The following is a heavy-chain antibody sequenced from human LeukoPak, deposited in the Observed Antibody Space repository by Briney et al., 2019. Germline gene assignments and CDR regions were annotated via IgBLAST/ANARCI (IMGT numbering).Heavy chain of an antibody. V-gene: IGHV1-2*06. CDR3: TRESGSYHGNDY. D-gene: IGHD1-26*01. CDR2: INPNNGAT. Sequence: ASVKVSCKASGYTFTSYGISWVRQAPGQGLEWMGRINPNNGATNYAQKLQGRVTITGDTSISTAYMELSSLRSDDTAEYYCTRESGSYHGNDYWGQGTLVTVSS. J-gene: IGHJ4*02. CDR1: GYTFTSYG.